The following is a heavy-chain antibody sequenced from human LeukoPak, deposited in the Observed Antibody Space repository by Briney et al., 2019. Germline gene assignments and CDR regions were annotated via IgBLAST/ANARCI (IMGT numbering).Heavy chain of an antibody. CDR2: IYYSGST. J-gene: IGHJ3*02. Sequence: SETLSLTCTVSGGSISSYYWSWIRQPPGNGLECIGYIYYSGSTNYNPSLKSRVTISVDTSKNQFSLKLSSVTAADTAVYYCARTYSSSLFGAFDIWGQGTMVTVSS. V-gene: IGHV4-59*01. CDR3: ARTYSSSLFGAFDI. D-gene: IGHD6-13*01. CDR1: GGSISSYY.